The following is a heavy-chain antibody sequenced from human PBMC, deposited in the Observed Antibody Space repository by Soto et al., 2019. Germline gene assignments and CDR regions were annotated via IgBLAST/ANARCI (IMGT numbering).Heavy chain of an antibody. CDR3: AKELSGSYVFHPTFDY. D-gene: IGHD1-26*01. J-gene: IGHJ4*02. CDR2: ISGSGGST. CDR1: GFTFSSYA. V-gene: IGHV3-23*01. Sequence: GGSLRLSCAASGFTFSSYAMSWVRQAPGKGLEWVSAISGSGGSTYYADSVKGRFTISRDNSKNTLYLQMNSLRAEDTAVYYCAKELSGSYVFHPTFDYWGQGTLVTVSS.